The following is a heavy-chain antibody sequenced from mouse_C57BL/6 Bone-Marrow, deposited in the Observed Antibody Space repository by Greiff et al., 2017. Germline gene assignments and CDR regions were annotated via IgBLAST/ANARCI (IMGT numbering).Heavy chain of an antibody. J-gene: IGHJ2*01. CDR2: INPSNGGT. Sequence: QVHVKQSGTELVKPGASVKLSCKASGYTFTSYWMHWVKQRPGQGLEWIGNINPSNGGTNYNEKFKSKATLTVDQSSSTAYMQLSSLTSEDSAVYYCRFTTVVATDYFDYWGQGTTLTVSS. V-gene: IGHV1-53*01. CDR1: GYTFTSYW. D-gene: IGHD1-1*01. CDR3: RFTTVVATDYFDY.